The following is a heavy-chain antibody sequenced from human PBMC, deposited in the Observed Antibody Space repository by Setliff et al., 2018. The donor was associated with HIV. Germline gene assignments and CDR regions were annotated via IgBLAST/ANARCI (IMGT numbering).Heavy chain of an antibody. J-gene: IGHJ4*01. CDR1: GYNFITFG. CDR2: ISTYSGKT. Sequence: ASVKVSCKASGYNFITFGINWVRQAPGQGLEWMGRISTYSGKTDYAEKFQGRLTMTMDTSTRTVFMELRSLTLDDTSVYYCARGSAPNIVVAASLVIWGQGTLVTVSS. CDR3: ARGSAPNIVVAASLVI. V-gene: IGHV1-18*01. D-gene: IGHD6-19*01.